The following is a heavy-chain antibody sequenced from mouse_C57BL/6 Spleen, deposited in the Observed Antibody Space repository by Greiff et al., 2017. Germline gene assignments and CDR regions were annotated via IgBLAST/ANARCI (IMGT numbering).Heavy chain of an antibody. CDR1: GYAFSSSW. CDR3: ARFPYDYDRDYAMDY. V-gene: IGHV1-82*01. Sequence: QVQLQQSGPELVKPGASVKISCKASGYAFSSSWMNWVKQRPGKGLEWIGRIYPGDGATNYNGKFKGKATLTADKSSSTAYMQLSSLTSEDSAVYFCARFPYDYDRDYAMDYWGQGTSVTVSS. D-gene: IGHD2-4*01. CDR2: IYPGDGAT. J-gene: IGHJ4*01.